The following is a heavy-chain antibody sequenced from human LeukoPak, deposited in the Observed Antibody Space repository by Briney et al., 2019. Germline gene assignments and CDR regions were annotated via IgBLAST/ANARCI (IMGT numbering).Heavy chain of an antibody. J-gene: IGHJ4*02. D-gene: IGHD2-15*01. CDR2: TYYRSKWYN. Sequence: SQTLSLTCVISGDSVSSSTVNWNWIRQSPSRGLEWLGRTYYRSKWYNDYAVSVKSRITINPDTSKNQFSLKLNSVTPEDTAIYYCPRASVATSYWAFDYWGRGTLVTVSS. CDR1: GDSVSSSTVN. V-gene: IGHV6-1*01. CDR3: PRASVATSYWAFDY.